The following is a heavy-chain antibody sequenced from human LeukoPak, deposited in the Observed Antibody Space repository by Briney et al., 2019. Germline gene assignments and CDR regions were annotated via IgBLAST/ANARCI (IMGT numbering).Heavy chain of an antibody. V-gene: IGHV3-30*04. J-gene: IGHJ6*03. CDR2: ISYDGSNK. CDR3: AKDTYEDIVGTAYMDV. Sequence: PGGSLRLPCAASGFTFSSYAMHWVRQAPGKGLEWVAVISYDGSNKYYADSVRGRFTISRDNSKNTLYLQMNSLRAEDTAFYYCAKDTYEDIVGTAYMDVWGKGTTVTVSS. CDR1: GFTFSSYA. D-gene: IGHD5-12*01.